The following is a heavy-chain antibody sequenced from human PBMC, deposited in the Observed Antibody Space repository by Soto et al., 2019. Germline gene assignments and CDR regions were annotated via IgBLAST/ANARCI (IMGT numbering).Heavy chain of an antibody. D-gene: IGHD3-3*01. V-gene: IGHV5-51*01. CDR1: GYTFTSYW. Sequence: GESLKISCKGSGYTFTSYWIGWVRQMPGKGLEWMGIIYPGDSDTRYSPSCQGQVTISADKSISTAYLQWSSLKASDTAMCYCARTYYDFWSGYYSPDYYGMDVWGQGTTVTVSS. J-gene: IGHJ6*02. CDR2: IYPGDSDT. CDR3: ARTYYDFWSGYYSPDYYGMDV.